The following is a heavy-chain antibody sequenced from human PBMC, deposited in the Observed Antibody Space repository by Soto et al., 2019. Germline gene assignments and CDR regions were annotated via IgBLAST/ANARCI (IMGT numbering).Heavy chain of an antibody. CDR1: VGSFRSGSYY. CDR2: IYYIGST. Sequence: EALYLTGTVPVGSFRSGSYYWSWIRQPPGKGLEGIGYIYYIGSTNYNPSLKSRVTISVDTSKNQFSLKLSSVTAADTAVYYCARDSGWYYFDYWGQGTLVTVSS. J-gene: IGHJ4*02. D-gene: IGHD6-19*01. CDR3: ARDSGWYYFDY. V-gene: IGHV4-61*01.